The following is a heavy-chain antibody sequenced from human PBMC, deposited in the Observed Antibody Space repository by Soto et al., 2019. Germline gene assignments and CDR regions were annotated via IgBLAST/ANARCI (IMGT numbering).Heavy chain of an antibody. J-gene: IGHJ3*02. Sequence: GGSLRLSCAASGFTFSSYAMTWVRQAPGKGLEWVSTLSGSGASTHYADSVKGRFTISRDNFENTMYLEMNNLRAEDTAIYYCAKDRDYDYNDPEPTFDIWGQGTMVTVSS. D-gene: IGHD3-22*01. CDR2: LSGSGAST. CDR1: GFTFSSYA. V-gene: IGHV3-23*01. CDR3: AKDRDYDYNDPEPTFDI.